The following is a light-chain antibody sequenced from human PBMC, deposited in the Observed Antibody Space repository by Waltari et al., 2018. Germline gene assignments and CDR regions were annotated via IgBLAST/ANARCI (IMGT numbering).Light chain of an antibody. V-gene: IGKV1-39*01. Sequence: DIQLTQSPSSLSASVGDRVTTTCRASQFISTYLSWYQQKPGKAPKLLIYAASSLQSGVPSRFSGSGSGTDFTLTISNLHPEDFATYSCQQSYNVLPITFGQGTRLEIK. CDR3: QQSYNVLPIT. CDR2: AAS. CDR1: QFISTY. J-gene: IGKJ5*01.